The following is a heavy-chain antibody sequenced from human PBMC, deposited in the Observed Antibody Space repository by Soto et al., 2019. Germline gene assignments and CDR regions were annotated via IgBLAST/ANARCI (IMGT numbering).Heavy chain of an antibody. D-gene: IGHD2-8*02. Sequence: SETLSLTCTVSGGSISSSGYYWSWIRQPPGKGLEWIGEINHSGSTNYNPSLKSRVTISVDTSKNQFSLKLSSVTAADTAVYYCARDKITGLFDYWGQGTLVNVSS. CDR1: GGSISSSGYY. V-gene: IGHV4-39*07. CDR3: ARDKITGLFDY. J-gene: IGHJ4*02. CDR2: INHSGST.